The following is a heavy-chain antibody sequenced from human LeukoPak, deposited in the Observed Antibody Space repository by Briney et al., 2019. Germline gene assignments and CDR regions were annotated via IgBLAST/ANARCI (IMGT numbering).Heavy chain of an antibody. V-gene: IGHV4-39*07. CDR2: IYDSGST. Sequence: PSETLSLTCTVSGGSIRSSYYYWGWIRQPPGKGLEWIGSIYDSGSTYYNPSLKSRVTISVDASKNQFSLKLNSVTAADTAVYYCARVHLVTMVRGLPRYYFDYWGQGTLVTVSS. D-gene: IGHD3-10*01. CDR3: ARVHLVTMVRGLPRYYFDY. CDR1: GGSIRSSYYY. J-gene: IGHJ4*02.